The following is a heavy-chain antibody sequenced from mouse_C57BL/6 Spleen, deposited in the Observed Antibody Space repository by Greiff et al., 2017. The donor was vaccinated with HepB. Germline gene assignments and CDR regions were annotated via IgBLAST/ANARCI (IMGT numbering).Heavy chain of an antibody. J-gene: IGHJ2*01. D-gene: IGHD1-1*01. Sequence: VQLQQSGPELVKPGASVKIPCKASGYTFTDYNMDWVKQSHGKSLEWIGDINPNNGGTIYNQKFKGKATLTVDKSSSTAYMELRSLTSEDTAVYYCARSPYYYGSHYFDYWGQGTTLTVSS. CDR1: GYTFTDYN. CDR2: INPNNGGT. V-gene: IGHV1-18*01. CDR3: ARSPYYYGSHYFDY.